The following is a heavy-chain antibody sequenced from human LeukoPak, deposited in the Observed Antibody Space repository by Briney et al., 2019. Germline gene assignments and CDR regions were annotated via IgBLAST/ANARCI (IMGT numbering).Heavy chain of an antibody. CDR2: IVVGSGNT. CDR1: GFTFTSSA. D-gene: IGHD2-15*01. CDR3: AAPTRGRGQHWYFDL. J-gene: IGHJ2*01. V-gene: IGHV1-58*02. Sequence: SVKVSCKASGFTFTSSAMQWVRQARGQRLEWIGWIVVGSGNTNYAQKFQERVTITRDMSTSTAYMELSSLRSEDTAVYYCAAPTRGRGQHWYFDLWGRGTLVTVSS.